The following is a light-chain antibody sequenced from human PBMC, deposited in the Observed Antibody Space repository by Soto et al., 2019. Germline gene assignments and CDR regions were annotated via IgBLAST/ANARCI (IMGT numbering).Light chain of an antibody. CDR2: DIS. CDR1: QVIRNY. J-gene: IGKJ2*01. CDR3: QQYEGLPYT. Sequence: DIKMTQSASSLSASVGDRVTITCQASQVIRNYLNWYRQKPGKAPELLIYDISTLEIGVPSRFGGSGSGTDFTFTITGLQPEDIGTYFCQQYEGLPYTFGQGTKLEI. V-gene: IGKV1-33*01.